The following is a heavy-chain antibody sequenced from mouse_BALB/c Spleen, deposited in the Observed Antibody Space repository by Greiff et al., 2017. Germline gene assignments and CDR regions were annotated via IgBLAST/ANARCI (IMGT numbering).Heavy chain of an antibody. CDR1: GYTFTSYW. D-gene: IGHD2-14*01. CDR2: IYHGRGIT. J-gene: IGHJ4*01. V-gene: IGHV1-55*01. Sequence: QVQLQQPGAELVKPRASVKMSCKASGYTFTSYWINWVKQRPGQGLEWIGDIYHGRGITNYNEKFKSKATLTLDTSSSTAYMQLSSLTSEDSAVYYCSISRSYAMDYWGQGTSVTVSS. CDR3: SISRSYAMDY.